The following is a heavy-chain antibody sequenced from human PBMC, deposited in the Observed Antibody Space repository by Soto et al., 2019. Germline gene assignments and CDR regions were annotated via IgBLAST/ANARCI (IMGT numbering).Heavy chain of an antibody. V-gene: IGHV3-48*03. J-gene: IGHJ3*01. CDR1: RFTFSTSE. D-gene: IGHD1-26*01. Sequence: GVSRRLSCAASRFTFSTSEMYWVRQAPGNGLEWVSYIHPSGQPIFYADSVKGRFTIPRDNAKNSLYLQMSSLRAEDPAVYYCARLASRWGQGTMVTVSS. CDR3: ARLASR. CDR2: IHPSGQPI.